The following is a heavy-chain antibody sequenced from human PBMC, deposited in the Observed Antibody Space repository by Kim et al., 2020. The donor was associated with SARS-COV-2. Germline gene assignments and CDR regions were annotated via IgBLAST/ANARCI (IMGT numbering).Heavy chain of an antibody. Sequence: PSLKSRVTISVDTSKNQFSLKLSSVTAADTALYYCARRAFSSSGWYPFDYWGQGTLVTVSS. V-gene: IGHV4-39*01. D-gene: IGHD6-19*01. CDR3: ARRAFSSSGWYPFDY. J-gene: IGHJ4*02.